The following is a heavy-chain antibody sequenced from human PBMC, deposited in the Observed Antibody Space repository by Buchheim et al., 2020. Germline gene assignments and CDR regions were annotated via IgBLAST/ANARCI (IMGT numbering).Heavy chain of an antibody. CDR1: GYSFTSFW. D-gene: IGHD3-16*01. V-gene: IGHV5-51*03. CDR3: ARSKSGKGDRYFDY. J-gene: IGHJ4*02. CDR2: IFPGDSDT. Sequence: EVQLVQSGAEVKKPGDSLKISCQVSGYSFTSFWIGWVRQMPGRGLEWMGIIFPGDSDTKYSPSFQGQVTISADKSVDPAYLQWSSLKASDTAMYYCARSKSGKGDRYFDYWGQGTL.